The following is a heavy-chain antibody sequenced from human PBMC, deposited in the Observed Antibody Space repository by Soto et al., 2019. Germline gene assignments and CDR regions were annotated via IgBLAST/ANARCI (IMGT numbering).Heavy chain of an antibody. J-gene: IGHJ3*02. Sequence: PGGSLRLSCAASGFTFSSYAMSWVRQAPWKGLEWVSGISGSGDSTYYADSVKGRFTISRDNSKNTLYLQMNSLRAEDTAVYYCGGDSSGYFYPDVFDIWGQGTMVTVSS. CDR3: GGDSSGYFYPDVFDI. CDR2: ISGSGDST. CDR1: GFTFSSYA. D-gene: IGHD3-22*01. V-gene: IGHV3-23*01.